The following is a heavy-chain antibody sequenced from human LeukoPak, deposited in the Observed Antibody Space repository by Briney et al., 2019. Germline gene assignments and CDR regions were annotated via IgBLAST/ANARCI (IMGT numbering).Heavy chain of an antibody. D-gene: IGHD5-24*01. Sequence: SVKVSCKASGGTFSSYTISWVRQAPGQGLEWMGRIIHILGIANCAQKFQGRVTITADKSTSTAYMELSSLRSEDTAVYYCARGGRGATITNFDYWGQGTLVTVSS. J-gene: IGHJ4*02. CDR3: ARGGRGATITNFDY. CDR2: IIHILGIA. CDR1: GGTFSSYT. V-gene: IGHV1-69*02.